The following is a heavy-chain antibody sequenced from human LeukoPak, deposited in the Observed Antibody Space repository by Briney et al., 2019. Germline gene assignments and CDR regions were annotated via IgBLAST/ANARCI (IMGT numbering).Heavy chain of an antibody. CDR3: ARTTYYDFWSGYNY. V-gene: IGHV3-23*01. Sequence: GGSLRLSCAASGFTFSSYGMSWVRQAPGKGLEWVSAISGSGGSTYYADSVKGRFTISRDNSKNTLYLQMNSLRAEDTAVYYCARTTYYDFWSGYNYWGQGTLVTVSS. D-gene: IGHD3-3*01. CDR1: GFTFSSYG. CDR2: ISGSGGST. J-gene: IGHJ4*02.